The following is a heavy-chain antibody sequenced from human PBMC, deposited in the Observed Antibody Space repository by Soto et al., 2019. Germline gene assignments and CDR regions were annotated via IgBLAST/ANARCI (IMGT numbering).Heavy chain of an antibody. Sequence: QVQLVQSGAEVKKPGSSVKVSCKASGGTFSSYGVSWVRQAPGQGLEWMGGIIPVFGPANYAQSFQGRVTITADESTSTAYMELSSLRSEDTAVYYCAVDRRPHAFGIWGQGTMVTVSS. D-gene: IGHD5-12*01. CDR1: GGTFSSYG. J-gene: IGHJ3*02. CDR2: IIPVFGPA. CDR3: AVDRRPHAFGI. V-gene: IGHV1-69*12.